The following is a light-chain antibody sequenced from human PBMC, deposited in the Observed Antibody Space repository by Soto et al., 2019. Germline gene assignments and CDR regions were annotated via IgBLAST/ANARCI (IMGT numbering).Light chain of an antibody. V-gene: IGKV2-28*01. CDR3: MQALQTPPT. CDR2: LGS. Sequence: DIVMTQSPLSLPVTPGEPASISCRSSQSLLQSNGYNYLDWYLQKPGQSPQLLIYLGSNRASGVPDRFSGSGSGTDFTLKISRVEAEDVGVYYCMQALQTPPTFGQGNKLEIK. CDR1: QSLLQSNGYNY. J-gene: IGKJ2*01.